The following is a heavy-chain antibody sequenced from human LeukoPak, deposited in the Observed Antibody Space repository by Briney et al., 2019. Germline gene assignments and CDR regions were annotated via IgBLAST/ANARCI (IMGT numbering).Heavy chain of an antibody. CDR3: VRVRGYWLVRGYLDY. V-gene: IGHV4-39*02. J-gene: IGHJ4*02. D-gene: IGHD6-19*01. CDR2: IYYSGSN. Sequence: SETLSLTCTVSGGSMSSSSYYWGWIRQSPGKGLEWIGSIYYSGSNHYNPSLKSRVTMSVDTSKNQFSVTLTSVTATDAAVYYCVRVRGYWLVRGYLDYWGQGTQVTVSS. CDR1: GGSMSSSSYY.